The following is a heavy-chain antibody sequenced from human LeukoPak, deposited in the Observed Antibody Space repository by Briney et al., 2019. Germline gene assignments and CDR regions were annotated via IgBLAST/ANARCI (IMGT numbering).Heavy chain of an antibody. D-gene: IGHD3-22*01. CDR1: GYTFTGYY. V-gene: IGHV1-2*02. CDR3: ASSVVVITSDQIRTEFDY. CDR2: INPNSGGT. J-gene: IGHJ4*02. Sequence: ASVKVSCKASGYTFTGYYMHWVRQAPGQGLEWMGWINPNSGGTNYAQKFQGRVTMTRDTSISTAYMELSRLRSDDTAVYYCASSVVVITSDQIRTEFDYWGQGTLVTVSS.